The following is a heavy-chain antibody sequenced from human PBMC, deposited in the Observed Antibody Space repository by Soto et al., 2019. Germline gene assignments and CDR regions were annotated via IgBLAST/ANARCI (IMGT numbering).Heavy chain of an antibody. CDR3: ARKSGRDCHSGGGCFALDV. J-gene: IGHJ4*02. V-gene: IGHV1-69*01. D-gene: IGHD2-15*01. Sequence: QVQLVQSGAEVKKPGSSLKVSCKVFGDTLNSNPIGWVRQAPGQGLEWVGGIVPLSDRTNYAQELQGRVTVTADGSTSPVYMELSNLKSDDTAVYYWARKSGRDCHSGGGCFALDVWGQGSLITVSS. CDR1: GDTLNSNP. CDR2: IVPLSDRT.